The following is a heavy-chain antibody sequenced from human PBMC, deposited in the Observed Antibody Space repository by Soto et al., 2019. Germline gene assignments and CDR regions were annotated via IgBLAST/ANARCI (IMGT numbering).Heavy chain of an antibody. CDR1: EFNCYDYA. Sequence: PGGSLRLSCAASEFNCYDYAMHWVRQGPGKGLEWVSGISWNSGSIGYADSVKGRFTISRDNAKSSLYLQMNSLRPEDTAFYYCAKDTEYSSSSGLDYWGQGALVTVSS. D-gene: IGHD6-6*01. J-gene: IGHJ4*02. CDR2: ISWNSGSI. CDR3: AKDTEYSSSSGLDY. V-gene: IGHV3-9*01.